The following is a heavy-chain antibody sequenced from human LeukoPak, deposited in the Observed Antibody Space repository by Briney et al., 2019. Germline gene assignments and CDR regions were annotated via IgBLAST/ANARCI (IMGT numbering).Heavy chain of an antibody. J-gene: IGHJ4*02. CDR2: ISYDGSNK. V-gene: IGHV3-30*18. CDR3: AKEKAMALGQFDY. D-gene: IGHD5-18*01. Sequence: GGSLRLSCAASGFTFSSYGMHWVRQAPGKGLEWVAVISYDGSNKYYADFVKGRFTISRDNSKNTLYLQMNSLRAEDTAVYYCAKEKAMALGQFDYWGQGTLVTVSS. CDR1: GFTFSSYG.